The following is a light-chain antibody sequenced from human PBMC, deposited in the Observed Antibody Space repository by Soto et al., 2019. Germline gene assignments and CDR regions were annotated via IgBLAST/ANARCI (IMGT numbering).Light chain of an antibody. J-gene: IGKJ1*01. CDR3: QQYDTSPRT. Sequence: EIVLTQSPGTLSLSPGERATLSCRASQSVSKNFLAWYQQRPGQAPRLLIYGASNRATGIPDRFSGSGSGTDFHLTIRRLDPEDFAMYYCQQYDTSPRTFGQGTKVDI. V-gene: IGKV3-20*01. CDR2: GAS. CDR1: QSVSKNF.